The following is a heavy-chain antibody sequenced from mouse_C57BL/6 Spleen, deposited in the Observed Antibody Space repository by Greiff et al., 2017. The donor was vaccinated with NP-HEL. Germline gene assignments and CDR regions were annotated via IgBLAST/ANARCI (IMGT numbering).Heavy chain of an antibody. Sequence: VKLVESGPGLVQPSQSLSITCTVSGFSLTSYGVHWVRQSPGKGLEWLGVIWSGGSTDYNAAFISRLSISKDNSKSQVFFKMNSLQADDTAIYYCASTTVADMDYWGQGTSVTVSS. J-gene: IGHJ4*01. CDR2: IWSGGST. V-gene: IGHV2-2*01. CDR1: GFSLTSYG. CDR3: ASTTVADMDY. D-gene: IGHD1-1*01.